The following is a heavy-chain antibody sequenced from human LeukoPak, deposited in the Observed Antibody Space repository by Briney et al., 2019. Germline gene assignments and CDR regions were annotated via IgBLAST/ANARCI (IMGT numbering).Heavy chain of an antibody. D-gene: IGHD3-10*01. CDR1: GYTFTGYY. V-gene: IGHV1-2*04. CDR2: INPNSGGT. Sequence: GASVKVSCKASGYTFTGYYMHWVRQAPGQGLEWMGWINPNSGGTNYAQKFQGWVTMTRDTSISTAYMELSRLRSDDTAVYYCAALYYGSGSYPFDPWGQGTLVTVSS. CDR3: AALYYGSGSYPFDP. J-gene: IGHJ5*02.